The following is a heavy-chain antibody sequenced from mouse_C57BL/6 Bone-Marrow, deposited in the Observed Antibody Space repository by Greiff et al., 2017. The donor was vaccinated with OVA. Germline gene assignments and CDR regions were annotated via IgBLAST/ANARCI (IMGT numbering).Heavy chain of an antibody. V-gene: IGHV1-39*01. CDR2: INPNYGTT. J-gene: IGHJ1*03. D-gene: IGHD1-1*01. CDR3: AFYYVSSYRCFDV. Sequence: VQLKESGPELVKPGASVKISCKASGYSFTDYNMNWVKQSNGKSLEWIGVINPNYGTTSYNQKFKGKATLTVDQSSSTAYMQLNSLTSEDSAVYYCAFYYVSSYRCFDVWGTGTTVTVSS. CDR1: GYSFTDYN.